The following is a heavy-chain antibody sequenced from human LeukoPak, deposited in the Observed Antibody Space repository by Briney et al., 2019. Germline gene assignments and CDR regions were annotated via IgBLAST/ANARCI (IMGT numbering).Heavy chain of an antibody. CDR1: GFTFSSYA. V-gene: IGHV3-48*04. J-gene: IGHJ4*02. CDR3: ARGSSQFAVWFGELFDY. CDR2: ISSSGSTI. D-gene: IGHD3-10*01. Sequence: PGGSLRLSCAASGFTFSSYAMSWVRQAPGKGLEWVSYISSSGSTIYYADSVKGRFTISRDNAKNSLYLQMNSLRAEDTAVYYCARGSSQFAVWFGELFDYWGQGTLVTVSS.